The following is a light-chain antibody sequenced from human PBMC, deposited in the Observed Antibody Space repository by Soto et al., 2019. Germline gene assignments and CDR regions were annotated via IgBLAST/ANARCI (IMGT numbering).Light chain of an antibody. CDR3: QQSYSYPYT. CDR1: QHISSF. CDR2: GAP. J-gene: IGKJ2*01. Sequence: DIHLTQSASSLSASVGDRVTITCRASQHISSFLNWYQQEAGKAPKLLINGAPSLQNGVPSTFSGSGFGTDFTLTISSLQPEDFATYFCQQSYSYPYTLGQGTKVDIK. V-gene: IGKV1-39*01.